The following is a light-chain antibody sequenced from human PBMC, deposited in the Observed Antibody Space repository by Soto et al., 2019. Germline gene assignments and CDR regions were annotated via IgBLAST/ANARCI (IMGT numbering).Light chain of an antibody. CDR1: GYNIGRNY. CDR2: DDN. V-gene: IGLV1-51*01. CDR3: GTWDESLGAGV. J-gene: IGLJ2*01. Sequence: QSVLTQPASLSATPGEKVTISCSGRGYNIGRNYVSWYRQFPGTAPQLLIYDDNKRHSGVPDRLSGSRYGTSASLAIAGLQPGDEADYYCGTWDESLGAGVFGGGTKLTVL.